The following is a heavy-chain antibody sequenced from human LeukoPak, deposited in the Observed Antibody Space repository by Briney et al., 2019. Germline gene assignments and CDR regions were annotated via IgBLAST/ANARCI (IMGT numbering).Heavy chain of an antibody. CDR1: GDFISSDYY. D-gene: IGHD3-10*01. Sequence: KSSETLSLTCAVSGDFISSDYYWGWIRQPPGKGLEWIGSIYHSGRTYYNLSLKSRVTISVDTSKNQLSLKLSSVTAADTAMYYCARGTHYYGSNWFDPWGQGTLVTVSS. CDR3: ARGTHYYGSNWFDP. CDR2: IYHSGRT. J-gene: IGHJ5*02. V-gene: IGHV4-38-2*01.